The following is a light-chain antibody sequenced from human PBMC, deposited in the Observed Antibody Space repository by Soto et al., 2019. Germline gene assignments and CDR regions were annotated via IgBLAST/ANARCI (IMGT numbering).Light chain of an antibody. J-gene: IGLJ1*01. Sequence: QSVLSQPASVSGSPGQSITISCSGGSGDVGGYNYVSWYQQHPGKAPKLIIYDVSYRPSGVSNRFSGSKSGNTASLTISGLQAEDEADYFCSSYSRRSTYVFGTGTKVTVL. CDR3: SSYSRRSTYV. V-gene: IGLV2-14*03. CDR2: DVS. CDR1: SGDVGGYNY.